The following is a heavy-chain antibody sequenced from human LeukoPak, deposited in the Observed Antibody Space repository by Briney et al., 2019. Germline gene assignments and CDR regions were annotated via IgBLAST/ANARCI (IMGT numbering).Heavy chain of an antibody. V-gene: IGHV3-23*01. Sequence: PGGSLILSCAASGFLFRSYAMTWVRQAPGKVLQWVAAISPSGDTTYYADSVRGRFTVSRDNSNDILFLQVNNLSAEDTAVYFCTRDPGEGYSPTWYEGLFKYGGQGALLSVYS. CDR2: ISPSGDTT. CDR3: TRDPGEGYSPTWYEGLFKY. J-gene: IGHJ4*02. CDR1: GFLFRSYA. D-gene: IGHD5-18*01.